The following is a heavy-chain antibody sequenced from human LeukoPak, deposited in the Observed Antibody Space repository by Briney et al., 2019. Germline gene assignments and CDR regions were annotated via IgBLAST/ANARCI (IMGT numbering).Heavy chain of an antibody. V-gene: IGHV3-23*01. Sequence: PGGSLRLSCVVSGFTFSNYPMSWVRQAPGKGLEWVSVISESGDVTHYADSVKGRFTISRDNAKNSLYLQMNSLRAEDTAVYYCARESLPIQEGFWSGYYSPHYGMDVWGQGTTVTVSS. D-gene: IGHD3-3*01. CDR2: ISESGDVT. CDR1: GFTFSNYP. CDR3: ARESLPIQEGFWSGYYSPHYGMDV. J-gene: IGHJ6*02.